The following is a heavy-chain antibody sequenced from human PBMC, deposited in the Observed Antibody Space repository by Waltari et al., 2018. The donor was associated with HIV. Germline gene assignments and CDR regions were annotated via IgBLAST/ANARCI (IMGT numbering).Heavy chain of an antibody. V-gene: IGHV4-39*01. D-gene: IGHD3-9*01. CDR1: GGSISSRSYY. Sequence: QLHLQESGPGLVKPSETLSLTCPVSGGSISSRSYYWGWIRQPPEKGLEWIGSIYYSGSTYYTPSLKSRVIISVDTSKNQFSVKLSSVTAADTAVYYCARMGQTDDILTGHHYWGQGTLVTVSS. CDR2: IYYSGST. CDR3: ARMGQTDDILTGHHY. J-gene: IGHJ4*02.